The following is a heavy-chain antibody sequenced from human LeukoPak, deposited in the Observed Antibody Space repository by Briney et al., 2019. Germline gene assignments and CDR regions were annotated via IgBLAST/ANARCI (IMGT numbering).Heavy chain of an antibody. V-gene: IGHV3-21*01. CDR3: AREGLTSVIRFDS. D-gene: IGHD3/OR15-3a*01. CDR1: GFTFSYYS. J-gene: IGHJ5*01. CDR2: ISGTSKYI. Sequence: GGSLRLSCAASGFTFSYYSMNWVRQAPGKGLEWVSSISGTSKYIYYADSVKDRFTISRDNSKNSLYLQMNSVRVDDTAVYYCAREGLTSVIRFDSWGQGTLVTVSS.